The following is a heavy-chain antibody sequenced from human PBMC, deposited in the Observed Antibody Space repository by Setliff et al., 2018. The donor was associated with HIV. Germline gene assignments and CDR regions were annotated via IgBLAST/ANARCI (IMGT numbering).Heavy chain of an antibody. D-gene: IGHD2-2*01. J-gene: IGHJ5*02. CDR2: IIHSGST. CDR1: GGSFSGYY. CDR3: ARDFCSSTTCTNWFHP. V-gene: IGHV4-34*12. Sequence: SETLSLTCAVYGGSFSGYYWSWIRQPPGKGLEWIGEIIHSGSTNYNPSLKSRVTISVDTSKNQFSLNLSSVTAADTAVYYCARDFCSSTTCTNWFHPWGQGTLVTAPQ.